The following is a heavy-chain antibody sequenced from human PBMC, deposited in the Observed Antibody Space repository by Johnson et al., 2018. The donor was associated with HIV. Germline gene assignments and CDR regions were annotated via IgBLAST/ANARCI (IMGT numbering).Heavy chain of an antibody. J-gene: IGHJ3*02. CDR1: GFTFSNYA. D-gene: IGHD7-27*01. V-gene: IGHV3-30*04. CDR2: ISYDGTNK. CDR3: AKDRNWGASGAFDI. Sequence: QVQLVESGGGWIQPGRYLRLSCAASGFTFSNYAMHWVRQAPGKGLEWVAVISYDGTNKYYADSVKGRFTVSRDNSKNTLHLEMNSLRADDTALYYCAKDRNWGASGAFDIWGQGTMVTVSS.